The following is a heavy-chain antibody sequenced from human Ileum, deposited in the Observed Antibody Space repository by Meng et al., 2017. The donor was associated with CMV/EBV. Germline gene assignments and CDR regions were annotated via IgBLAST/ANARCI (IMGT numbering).Heavy chain of an antibody. CDR2: IWYDGSNK. CDR1: GFTFSSYG. V-gene: IGHV3-33*01. D-gene: IGHD2-2*01. J-gene: IGHJ5*02. Sequence: CAASGFTFSSYGMHWVRQAPGKGLEWVAVIWYDGSNKYYADSVKGRFTISRDNSKNTLYLQMNSLRAEDTAVYYCAGEVPAENWFDPWGQGTLVTVSS. CDR3: AGEVPAENWFDP.